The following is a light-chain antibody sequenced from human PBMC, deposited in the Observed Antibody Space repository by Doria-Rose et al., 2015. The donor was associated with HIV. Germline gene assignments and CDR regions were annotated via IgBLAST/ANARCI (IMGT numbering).Light chain of an antibody. Sequence: TQSPGTLSLSPGERATLSCRASQRVKSSYLAWYQQKPGQAPRLLIYDASTRATGIPDRFNASGSGTDFTLTINRLEPEDFALYYCHQYGTSWTFGQGTKVEI. J-gene: IGKJ1*01. CDR1: QRVKSSY. CDR2: DAS. CDR3: HQYGTSWT. V-gene: IGKV3-20*01.